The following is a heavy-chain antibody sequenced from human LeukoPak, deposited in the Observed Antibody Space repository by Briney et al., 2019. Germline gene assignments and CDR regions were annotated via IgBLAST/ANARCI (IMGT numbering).Heavy chain of an antibody. CDR1: GGSMSGYY. V-gene: IGHV4-59*01. CDR3: ARGGGWFYY. Sequence: SETLSLTCTVSGGSMSGYYWSWIRQPPGKGLEWIGYIYSSGTTNYNPSLKSRITISVDTSKNQLSLKVSSVTAADTAVYYCARGGGWFYYWGQGTLVTVSS. D-gene: IGHD6-19*01. CDR2: IYSSGTT. J-gene: IGHJ4*02.